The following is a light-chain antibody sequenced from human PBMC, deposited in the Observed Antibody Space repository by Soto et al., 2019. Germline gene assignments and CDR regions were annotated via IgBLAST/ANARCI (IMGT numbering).Light chain of an antibody. Sequence: DNRMTQSPSTLPAHVDDRVTIPCRASQNTRTWLAWYQQKPGKAPKVLISKASTLESGVPSRFSGSGSETEFTLTITSLQPEDFASYYCQQYNSNSPTFGQGTKVDIK. CDR2: KAS. V-gene: IGKV1-5*03. CDR3: QQYNSNSPT. J-gene: IGKJ1*01. CDR1: QNTRTW.